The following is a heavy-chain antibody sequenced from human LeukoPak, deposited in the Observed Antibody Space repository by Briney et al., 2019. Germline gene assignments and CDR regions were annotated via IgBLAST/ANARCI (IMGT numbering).Heavy chain of an antibody. D-gene: IGHD4-17*01. J-gene: IGHJ1*01. CDR2: IIPIFGTA. Sequence: ASVKVSCKASGGTFSSYAISWVRQAPGQGLEWVGRIIPIFGTANYAQKFQGRVTITTDESTSTAYMELSSLRSEDTAVYYCARGSDYGDYFPKWGQGTLVTVSS. V-gene: IGHV1-69*05. CDR1: GGTFSSYA. CDR3: ARGSDYGDYFPK.